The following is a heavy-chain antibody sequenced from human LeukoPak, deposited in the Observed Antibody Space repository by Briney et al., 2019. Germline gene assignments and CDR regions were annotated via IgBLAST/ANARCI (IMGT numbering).Heavy chain of an antibody. D-gene: IGHD3-22*01. CDR3: ARGDPRPYYYDSSGYFDY. CDR1: GGSFSGYY. Sequence: ASETLSLTCAVYGGSFSGYYWSWIRQPPGKGLEWIGEINHSGSTNYNPSLKSRVTISVDTSKNQFFLKLSSVTAADTAVYYCARGDPRPYYYDSSGYFDYWGQGTLVTVSS. J-gene: IGHJ4*02. CDR2: INHSGST. V-gene: IGHV4-34*01.